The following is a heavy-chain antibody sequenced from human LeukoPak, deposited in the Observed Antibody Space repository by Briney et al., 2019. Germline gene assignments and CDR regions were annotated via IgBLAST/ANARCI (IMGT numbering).Heavy chain of an antibody. D-gene: IGHD5-18*01. Sequence: ASVKVSCKVSGYTLTELSMHWVRQAPGKGLEWMGGFDPEDGETIYAQKFQGRVTMTEDTSTDTAYMELSSLRSEDAAVYYCATEGYSYDGGGYWGQGTLVTVSS. CDR1: GYTLTELS. V-gene: IGHV1-24*01. J-gene: IGHJ4*02. CDR3: ATEGYSYDGGGY. CDR2: FDPEDGET.